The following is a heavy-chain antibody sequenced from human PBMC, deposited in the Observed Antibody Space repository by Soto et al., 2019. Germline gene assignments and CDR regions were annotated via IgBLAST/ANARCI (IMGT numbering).Heavy chain of an antibody. V-gene: IGHV2-5*02. J-gene: IGHJ4*02. CDR1: GFSLTTSGVG. CDR2: IYWDDDK. Sequence: QLTLKESGPTRVRPTQTLALTCTFSGFSLTTSGVGVGWIRKTPGKALEWLAVIYWDDDKRYSPSLKSRLTITKDTSKNQVVLTMADMDPVDTATYFCAHRGYMYGNWDHGYFDYWGQGTLVTVSS. CDR3: AHRGYMYGNWDHGYFDY. D-gene: IGHD5-18*01.